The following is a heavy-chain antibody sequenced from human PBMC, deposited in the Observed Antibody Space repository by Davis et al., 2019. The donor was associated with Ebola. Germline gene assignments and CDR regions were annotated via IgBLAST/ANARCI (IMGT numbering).Heavy chain of an antibody. J-gene: IGHJ6*02. V-gene: IGHV3-7*03. Sequence: GESLKISCAASGFTFSTYWMSWVRQAPGKGLEWVANIKLDGSEIHYVDSVKGRFIISRDNVKNSLFLQMNSLRAEDTAVYFCARTSTRLDVWGQGTTVTVSS. CDR2: IKLDGSEI. CDR3: ARTSTRLDV. CDR1: GFTFSTYW.